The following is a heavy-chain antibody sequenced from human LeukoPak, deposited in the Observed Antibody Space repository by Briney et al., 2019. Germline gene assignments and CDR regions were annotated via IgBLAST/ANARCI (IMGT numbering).Heavy chain of an antibody. D-gene: IGHD3-3*02. CDR2: ISVYNGDT. Sequence: ASVKVSCKASGYTFTGYYMHWVRQAPGQGLECMGWISVYNGDTHYAQNLQGRVTMTADTSTNTAYMELRSLRSDDTAVYYCSDFGSINDAFDIWGQGTMVTVSS. J-gene: IGHJ3*02. CDR1: GYTFTGYY. CDR3: SDFGSINDAFDI. V-gene: IGHV1-18*04.